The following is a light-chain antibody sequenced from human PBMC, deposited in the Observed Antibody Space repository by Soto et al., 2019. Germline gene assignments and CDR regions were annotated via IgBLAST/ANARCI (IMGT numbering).Light chain of an antibody. CDR3: QQYGIPPVT. J-gene: IGKJ1*01. V-gene: IGKV3-20*01. CDR2: GAS. CDR1: QSVSSSY. Sequence: EIVLTQSPGTLSLSPGEIATLSCRASQSVSSSYLAWYQQKPGQAPRLLIYGASSRATGIPDRFSGSGSGTDFTLTISRLEPDDFAVYYCQQYGIPPVTFGQGTKVEIK.